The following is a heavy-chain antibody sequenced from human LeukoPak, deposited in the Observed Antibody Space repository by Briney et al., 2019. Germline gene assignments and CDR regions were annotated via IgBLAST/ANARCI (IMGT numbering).Heavy chain of an antibody. CDR2: IRNKANSYTT. D-gene: IGHD3-10*01. J-gene: IGHJ4*02. CDR3: ARDQSFGFGPPSY. V-gene: IGHV3-72*01. CDR1: GFTFSDHY. Sequence: PGGSLRLSCAASGFTFSDHYMDWVRQAPGKGLEWVGRIRNKANSYTTEYAASVKGRFTISRDDSKNSMYLQMNSLITEDTAVYYCARDQSFGFGPPSYWGQGTLVTVSS.